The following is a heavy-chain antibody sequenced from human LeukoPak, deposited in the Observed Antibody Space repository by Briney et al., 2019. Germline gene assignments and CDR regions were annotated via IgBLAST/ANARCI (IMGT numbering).Heavy chain of an antibody. Sequence: SETLSLTCTVSGGSISSSSYYWGWIRQPPGKGLEWIGSIYYSGSTYYNPSLKSRVTISVDTSKNQFSLKLSSVTAADTAVCYCASNAVAGTVDYWGQGTLVTVSS. CDR3: ASNAVAGTVDY. D-gene: IGHD6-19*01. J-gene: IGHJ4*02. V-gene: IGHV4-39*01. CDR2: IYYSGST. CDR1: GGSISSSSYY.